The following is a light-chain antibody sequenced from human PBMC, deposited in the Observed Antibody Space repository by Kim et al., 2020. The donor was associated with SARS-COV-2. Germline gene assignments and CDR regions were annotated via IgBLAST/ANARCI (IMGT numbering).Light chain of an antibody. CDR1: KSDVGRHNR. V-gene: IGLV2-18*02. CDR3: SSDTDYKTYV. J-gene: IGLJ1*01. Sequence: GQSVTSSCTGTKSDVGRHNRVSWYQQPPGTAPKVVIYEVSNRPSGVPDRFSGSKSGNTASLTISGLQAEDEADYYCSSDTDYKTYVFGTGTKVTVL. CDR2: EVS.